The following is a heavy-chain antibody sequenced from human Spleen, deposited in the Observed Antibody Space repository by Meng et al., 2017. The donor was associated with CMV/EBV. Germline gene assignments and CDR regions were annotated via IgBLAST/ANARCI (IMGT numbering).Heavy chain of an antibody. J-gene: IGHJ5*02. CDR1: GGSFSNYY. D-gene: IGHD4-11*01. CDR2: INHSGST. CDR3: ARALQYPNWFDP. V-gene: IGHV4-34*01. Sequence: SETLSLTCVVYGGSFSNYYWNWIRQPPGKGLEWIGEINHSGSTNYNPSLKSRVTISVDTSKNQFSLKLSSVTAADTAVYYCARALQYPNWFDPWGQGTLVTVSS.